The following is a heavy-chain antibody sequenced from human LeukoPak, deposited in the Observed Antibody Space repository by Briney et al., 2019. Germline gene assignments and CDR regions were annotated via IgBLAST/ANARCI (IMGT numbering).Heavy chain of an antibody. J-gene: IGHJ4*02. Sequence: GGSLRLSCAASGFTFSSYEMNWVRQAPGKGLEWVSLISGSGASTYYPDSVKGRFTISRDNSKNTLSLQMNSLRAEDTAVYYCAPDLRGSAWSLDDWGQGTLVTVSS. CDR2: ISGSGAST. CDR1: GFTFSSYE. CDR3: APDLRGSAWSLDD. V-gene: IGHV3-23*01. D-gene: IGHD6-13*01.